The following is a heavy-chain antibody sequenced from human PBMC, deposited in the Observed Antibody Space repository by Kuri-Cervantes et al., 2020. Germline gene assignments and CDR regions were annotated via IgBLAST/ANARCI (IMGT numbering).Heavy chain of an antibody. J-gene: IGHJ6*02. CDR3: ARLSSIYDFRSGYNMDV. Sequence: GSLRLSCAASGFTFSSYAMSWIRQPAGKGLEWIGRIYTSGSTNYNPSLKSRVTMSVDTSKNQFSLKLSSVTAADTAVYYCARLSSIYDFRSGYNMDVWGQGTTVTVSS. CDR1: GFTFSSYA. V-gene: IGHV4-4*07. D-gene: IGHD3-3*01. CDR2: IYTSGST.